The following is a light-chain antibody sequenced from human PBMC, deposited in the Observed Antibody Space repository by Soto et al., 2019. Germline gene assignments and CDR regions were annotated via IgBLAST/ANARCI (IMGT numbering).Light chain of an antibody. Sequence: SVLTQPRSVCGDRGQRVTISCTGNSSNIGAGYDVHWYQQLPGRAPKLLIFVYMNRPSLVPDRFSGSKSCSSASLAITALQADDEADYYCHSYDTTVSGEVFGGGTK. CDR3: HSYDTTVSGEV. V-gene: IGLV1-40*01. CDR1: SSNIGAGYD. CDR2: VYM. J-gene: IGLJ3*02.